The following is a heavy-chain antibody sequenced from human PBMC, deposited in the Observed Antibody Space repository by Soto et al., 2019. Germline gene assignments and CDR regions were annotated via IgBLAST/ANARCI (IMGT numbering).Heavy chain of an antibody. J-gene: IGHJ1*01. D-gene: IGHD2-2*01. Sequence: HPGGSLRLSCEASGFIFSNYDMYWVRQGPGKGLEWVALMRSDGSNKYYVDSVKGRFTISRDNSKNMLFLQMDSLRAEDTAVYYCARAHISSEISMPQTFHHWGPGTLVTV. V-gene: IGHV3-33*01. CDR3: ARAHISSEISMPQTFHH. CDR1: GFIFSNYD. CDR2: MRSDGSNK.